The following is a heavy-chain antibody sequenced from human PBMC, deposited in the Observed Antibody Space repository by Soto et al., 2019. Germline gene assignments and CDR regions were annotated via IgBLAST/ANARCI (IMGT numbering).Heavy chain of an antibody. CDR2: IYYSGST. Sequence: TLSLTCTVSGGSISSGGYYWSWIRQHPGKGLEWIGYIYYSGSTYFNPSLKSRVTISVDTSKNQFSLNLSSVTAADTAVYYCARVGRGVADYWGQGTLVTVSS. CDR1: GGSISSGGYY. CDR3: ARVGRGVADY. V-gene: IGHV4-30-4*08. D-gene: IGHD3-10*01. J-gene: IGHJ4*02.